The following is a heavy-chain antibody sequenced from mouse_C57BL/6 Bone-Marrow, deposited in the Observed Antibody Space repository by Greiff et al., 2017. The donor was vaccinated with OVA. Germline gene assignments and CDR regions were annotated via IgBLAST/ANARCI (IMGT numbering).Heavy chain of an antibody. V-gene: IGHV1-59*01. CDR3: AREGTGSYWYFDV. D-gene: IGHD4-1*01. CDR2: IDPSDSYT. J-gene: IGHJ1*03. CDR1: GYTFTSYW. Sequence: QVQLQQPGAELVRPGTSVKLSCKASGYTFTSYWMHCVKQRPGQGLEWIGVIDPSDSYTNYNQKFKGKATLTVDTSSSTAYMQLSSLTSEDSAVYDCAREGTGSYWYFDVWGTGTTVTVSS.